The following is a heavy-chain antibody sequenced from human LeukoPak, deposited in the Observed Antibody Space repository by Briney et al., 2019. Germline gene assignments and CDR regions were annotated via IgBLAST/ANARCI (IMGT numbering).Heavy chain of an antibody. CDR1: GFTFSSYA. V-gene: IGHV3-30-3*01. CDR2: ISYDGSNK. CDR3: AKGKHQLLYMSVGYFDY. Sequence: PGRSLRLSCAASGFTFSSYAMHWVRQAPGKGLEWVAVISYDGSNKYYADSVKGRFTISRDNSKNTLYLQMNSLRAEDTAVYYCAKGKHQLLYMSVGYFDYWGQGTLVTVSS. D-gene: IGHD2-2*02. J-gene: IGHJ4*02.